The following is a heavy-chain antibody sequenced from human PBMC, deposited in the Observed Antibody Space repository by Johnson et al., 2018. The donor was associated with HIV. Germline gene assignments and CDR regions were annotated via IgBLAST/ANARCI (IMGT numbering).Heavy chain of an antibody. V-gene: IGHV3-30*03. J-gene: IGHJ3*02. CDR2: ISYDGSDK. Sequence: QVQLVESGGGLVKPGGSLRLSCAASGLSFGDYYMSWIRQSPGKGLERVVVISYDGSDKYYADSVKGRFTISRDSSKNTLYLQMSSLRAQDTAVYYCARMAAHVSDIWGQGTMVTVSS. CDR3: ARMAAHVSDI. D-gene: IGHD5-24*01. CDR1: GLSFGDYY.